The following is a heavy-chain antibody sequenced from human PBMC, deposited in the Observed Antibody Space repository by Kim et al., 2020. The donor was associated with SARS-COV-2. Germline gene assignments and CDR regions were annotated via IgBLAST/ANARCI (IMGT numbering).Heavy chain of an antibody. Sequence: SVKVSCKASGGTFSSYAISWVRQAPGQGLEWMGGIIPIFGTANYAQKFQGRVTITADESTSTAYMELSSLRSEDTAVYYCARDASPQPYTIAAAGHGFDPWGQGTLVTVSS. V-gene: IGHV1-69*13. CDR2: IIPIFGTA. J-gene: IGHJ5*02. D-gene: IGHD6-13*01. CDR1: GGTFSSYA. CDR3: ARDASPQPYTIAAAGHGFDP.